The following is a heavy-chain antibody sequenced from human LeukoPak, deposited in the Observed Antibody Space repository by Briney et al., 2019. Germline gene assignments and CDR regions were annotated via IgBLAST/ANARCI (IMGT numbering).Heavy chain of an antibody. J-gene: IGHJ5*02. CDR2: IYYSGST. Sequence: SETLSLTCTVSGGSISSYYWSWIRQPPGKGLEWIGYIYYSGSTNYNPSLKSRVTISVDTSKNQFSLKLSSVTAADTAVYYCARVIGSYYDFWSGHDPWGQGTLVTVSS. CDR1: GGSISSYY. D-gene: IGHD3-3*01. CDR3: ARVIGSYYDFWSGHDP. V-gene: IGHV4-59*01.